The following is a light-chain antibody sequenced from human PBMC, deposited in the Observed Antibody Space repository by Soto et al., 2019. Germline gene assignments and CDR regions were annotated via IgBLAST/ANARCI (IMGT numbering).Light chain of an antibody. Sequence: EIVLTQSPVTLSLSPGERATLSCRASQSIGTYLAWYQQKPDQAPRLLIYDASNLATGVPSRFSGSGSGTDFTLTISSLEPEDFAIYYCQQASGFTSTFGQGTKLEVK. V-gene: IGKV3-11*01. CDR2: DAS. J-gene: IGKJ1*01. CDR3: QQASGFTST. CDR1: QSIGTY.